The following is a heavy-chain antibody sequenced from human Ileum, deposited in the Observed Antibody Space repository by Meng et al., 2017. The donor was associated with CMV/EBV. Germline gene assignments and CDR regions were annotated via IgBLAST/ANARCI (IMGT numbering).Heavy chain of an antibody. CDR2: IYHSGST. CDR3: ARSPHYTSGWGRFDP. J-gene: IGHJ5*02. Sequence: SETLSLTCTVSGGSVSSATHYWSWIRQPPGKGLEWIGYIYHSGSTHYNPSLKSRVTISVDTSKNQFSLNLSPATAADTAVYYCARSPHYTSGWGRFDPWGQGTLVTVSS. CDR1: GGSVSSATHY. D-gene: IGHD3-10*01. V-gene: IGHV4-61*01.